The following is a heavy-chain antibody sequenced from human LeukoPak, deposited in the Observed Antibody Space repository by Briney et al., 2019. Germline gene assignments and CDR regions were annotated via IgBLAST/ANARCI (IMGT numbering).Heavy chain of an antibody. D-gene: IGHD5-12*01. CDR3: ARGLVDIAATITDPNWFDP. Sequence: ASVKVSCKASGYTFTSYDINWVRQATGQGLEWMGWMNPNSGNTGYAQKFQGRVTMTRNTSLSTAYMELSSLRSEDTAVYYCARGLVDIAATITDPNWFDPWGQGTLVTVSS. V-gene: IGHV1-8*01. CDR2: MNPNSGNT. J-gene: IGHJ5*02. CDR1: GYTFTSYD.